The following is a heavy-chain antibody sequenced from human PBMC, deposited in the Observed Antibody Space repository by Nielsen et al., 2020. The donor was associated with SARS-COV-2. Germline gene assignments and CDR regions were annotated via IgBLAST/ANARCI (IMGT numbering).Heavy chain of an antibody. CDR1: GGSLTSYY. CDR2: TYHSGST. V-gene: IGHV4-59*12. Sequence: SETLSLTCTVSGGSLTSYYWTWIRQPRGKGLEWIGYTYHSGSTYYNPSLKSRVTISVDRSKNQFSLKLSSVTAADTAVYYCARRHSNNWPEHWFDPGGQGTLVTVSS. J-gene: IGHJ5*02. CDR3: ARRHSNNWPEHWFDP. D-gene: IGHD6-13*01.